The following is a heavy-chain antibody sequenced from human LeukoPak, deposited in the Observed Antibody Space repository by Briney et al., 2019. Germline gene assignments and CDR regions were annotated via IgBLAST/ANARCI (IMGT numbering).Heavy chain of an antibody. CDR3: ARQFGKAAPAAIRWFDP. CDR1: GGTFSSYA. D-gene: IGHD2-2*02. Sequence: ASVKVSCKASGGTFSSYAISWVRQAPGQGLEWMGGIIPIFGTATYAQKFQGRVTITADESTSTAYMELSSLRSEDTAVYYCARQFGKAAPAAIRWFDPWGQGTLVTVSS. CDR2: IIPIFGTA. J-gene: IGHJ5*02. V-gene: IGHV1-69*13.